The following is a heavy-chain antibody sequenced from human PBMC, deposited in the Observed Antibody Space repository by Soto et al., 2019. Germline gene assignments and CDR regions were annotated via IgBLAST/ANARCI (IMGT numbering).Heavy chain of an antibody. V-gene: IGHV4-31*02. CDR3: AILKSRYYKIISYSFDY. Sequence: SQTLSLTWTVSGDSVSSGGAYWSWIRQNGGKGLEGIGYIYYSGSASYTPSLKSRLTISLDTSQNQVSLRLSSVTAADTAVYYFAILKSRYYKIISYSFDYWGRGALVNVSS. D-gene: IGHD3-10*01. CDR2: IYYSGSA. CDR1: GDSVSSGGAY. J-gene: IGHJ4*02.